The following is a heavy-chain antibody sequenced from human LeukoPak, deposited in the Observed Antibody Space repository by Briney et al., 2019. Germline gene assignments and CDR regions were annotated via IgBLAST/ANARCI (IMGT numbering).Heavy chain of an antibody. CDR1: GFAFGSYA. CDR2: IFGSGGSP. CDR3: GKTTTGYSSGRYPGWPVDY. J-gene: IGHJ4*02. D-gene: IGHD6-19*01. Sequence: GGSLRLSCAASGFAFGSYAMYWVRQAPGKGLEWVSGIFGSGGSPHYADSVKGRFTISRDNSKNTVYLQMNSLRVEDTAVYYCGKTTTGYSSGRYPGWPVDYWGQGTLVTVSS. V-gene: IGHV3-23*01.